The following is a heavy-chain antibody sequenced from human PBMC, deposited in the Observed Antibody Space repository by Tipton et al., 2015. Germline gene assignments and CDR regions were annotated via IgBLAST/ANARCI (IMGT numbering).Heavy chain of an antibody. CDR2: IYYNGNT. D-gene: IGHD5-24*01. J-gene: IGHJ4*02. Sequence: TLSLTCTVSGGSISSGDFYWSWVRQPPGKGLEWIGHIYYNGNTYYNPSLKSRVTVSVDRSENQFSLKLSSVTAADTAVYYCAGRNYQYYFDYWGQGTLVTVSS. CDR3: AGRNYQYYFDY. CDR1: GGSISSGDFY. V-gene: IGHV4-30-4*01.